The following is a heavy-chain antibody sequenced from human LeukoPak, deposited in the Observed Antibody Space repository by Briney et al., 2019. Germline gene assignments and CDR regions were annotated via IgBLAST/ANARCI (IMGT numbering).Heavy chain of an antibody. V-gene: IGHV4-59*01. CDR1: GGSISSYY. CDR2: IFYSGST. J-gene: IGHJ2*01. Sequence: SETLSLTCTVSGGSISSYYWNWIRQPPGKGLEYIGYIFYSGSTNYNPSLKSRVTISVDTSKNQFSLKLSSVTAADTAVYYRARMVAGTHWYFDLWGRGTLVTVSS. D-gene: IGHD6-19*01. CDR3: ARMVAGTHWYFDL.